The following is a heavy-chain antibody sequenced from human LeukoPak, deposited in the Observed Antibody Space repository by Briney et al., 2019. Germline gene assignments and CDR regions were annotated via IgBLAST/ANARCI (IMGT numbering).Heavy chain of an antibody. V-gene: IGHV1-8*01. CDR2: MSPNSGDT. Sequence: ASVKVSCKASGYTFTSYDFKWVRQATGQRTEWMGWMSPNSGDTGYAQKFQDRVTMTRNTSISTAYMELSSLRSDDTAVYYCARGPPNWGYDYWGPGTLVTVSS. D-gene: IGHD7-27*01. CDR1: GYTFTSYD. CDR3: ARGPPNWGYDY. J-gene: IGHJ4*02.